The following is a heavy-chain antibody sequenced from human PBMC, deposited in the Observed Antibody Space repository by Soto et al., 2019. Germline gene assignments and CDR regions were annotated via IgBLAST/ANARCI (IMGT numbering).Heavy chain of an antibody. CDR3: ATEGSRSGRPRPHTYLDY. V-gene: IGHV1-18*04. Sequence: ASVKVSCKACGYTSTNYAFTWVRQAPGQGLEWMGWISAYNGNTDYARKLQGRVTTTRDTSTSTAYMELRTLTSDDSAVYYCATEGSRSGRPRPHTYLDYWGQGTLVTVSS. CDR2: ISAYNGNT. CDR1: GYTSTNYA. J-gene: IGHJ4*02. D-gene: IGHD2-15*01.